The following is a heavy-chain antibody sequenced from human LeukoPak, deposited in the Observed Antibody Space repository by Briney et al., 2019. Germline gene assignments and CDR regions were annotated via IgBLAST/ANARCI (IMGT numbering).Heavy chain of an antibody. J-gene: IGHJ6*03. Sequence: SVKVSCKASGGTFSSYAISWVRQAPGQGLEWMGRIIPIFGTANYAQKFQGRFTITTDESTSTAYMELSSLRSEDTAVYYCARGQRWLQLPRYYYYMDVWGKGTTVTVSS. CDR3: ARGQRWLQLPRYYYYMDV. CDR1: GGTFSSYA. CDR2: IIPIFGTA. D-gene: IGHD5-24*01. V-gene: IGHV1-69*05.